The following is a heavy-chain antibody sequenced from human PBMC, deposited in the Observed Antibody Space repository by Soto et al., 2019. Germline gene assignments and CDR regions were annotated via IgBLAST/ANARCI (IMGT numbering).Heavy chain of an antibody. CDR2: IYYSGST. CDR3: ATMGTPATGLYYFDY. V-gene: IGHV4-59*08. J-gene: IGHJ4*02. D-gene: IGHD1-7*01. Sequence: SETLSLTCTVSGGSISSYYWSWIRQPPGKGLEWIGFIYYSGSTNYNPSLKSRVTISVDTSKNQFSLKLSSVTAADTAVYYCATMGTPATGLYYFDYWGQGTLVTVSS. CDR1: GGSISSYY.